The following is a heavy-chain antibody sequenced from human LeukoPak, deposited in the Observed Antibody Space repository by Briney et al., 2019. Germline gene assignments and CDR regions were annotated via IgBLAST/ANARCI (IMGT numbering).Heavy chain of an antibody. V-gene: IGHV4-34*01. J-gene: IGHJ4*02. D-gene: IGHD6-6*01. CDR3: ARSTRVSSSSTPFDY. CDR2: INHAGST. Sequence: SETLSLTCAVYGGSFSGYYWSWIRQPPGKGLEWIGEINHAGSTNCNPSLKSRVTISVDTSKNQFSLKLSSVTAADTAVYYCARSTRVSSSSTPFDYWGQGTLVTVSS. CDR1: GGSFSGYY.